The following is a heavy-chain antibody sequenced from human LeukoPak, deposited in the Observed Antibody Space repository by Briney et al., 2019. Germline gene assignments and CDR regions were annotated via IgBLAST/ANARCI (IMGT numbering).Heavy chain of an antibody. D-gene: IGHD1-1*01. J-gene: IGHJ4*02. CDR1: RFTFSNYW. CDR3: AKGLERESRLDS. CDR2: IRNSDGMT. V-gene: IGHV3-23*01. Sequence: GGSLRLSCAASRFTFSNYWMYWVRQAPGQGLEWVSGIRNSDGMTYYADSVRGRFTISTDNSKNTLYLQMNSLRTEDTALYYCAKGLERESRLDSWGQGTLVTVSS.